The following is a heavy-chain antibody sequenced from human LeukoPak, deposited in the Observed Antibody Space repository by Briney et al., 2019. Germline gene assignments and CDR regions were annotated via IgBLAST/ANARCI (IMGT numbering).Heavy chain of an antibody. J-gene: IGHJ4*02. CDR2: IYSGGST. CDR1: GFTVSSNY. V-gene: IGHV3-53*01. D-gene: IGHD6-6*01. Sequence: GGSLRLSCAASGFTVSSNYMSWVRQAPGKGLEWVSVIYSGGSTYYADSVKGRFTISRDNSKNTLYLQMNSLRAEDTAVYYCARAYSSSDFDYWGQGTLVTASS. CDR3: ARAYSSSDFDY.